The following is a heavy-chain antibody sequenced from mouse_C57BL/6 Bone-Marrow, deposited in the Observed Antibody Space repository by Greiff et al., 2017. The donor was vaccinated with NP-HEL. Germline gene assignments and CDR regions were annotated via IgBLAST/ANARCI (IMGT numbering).Heavy chain of an antibody. CDR3: ARQWGVLDAQRGFAY. Sequence: EVQRVESGGDLVKPGGSLKLSCAASGFTFSSYGMSWVRQTPDKRLEWVATISSGGSYTYYPDSVKGRVTISRENAKNTLYLQKSSLKSEDTAMYYCARQWGVLDAQRGFAYWGQGTLVTVSA. V-gene: IGHV5-6*01. CDR2: ISSGGSYT. CDR1: GFTFSSYG. J-gene: IGHJ3*01.